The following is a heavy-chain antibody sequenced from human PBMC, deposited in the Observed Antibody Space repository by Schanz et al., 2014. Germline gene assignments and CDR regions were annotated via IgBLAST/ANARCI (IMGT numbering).Heavy chain of an antibody. CDR3: AKDQRPTYTIFGVVIGFVAGY. V-gene: IGHV3-53*01. CDR2: IYSGGST. J-gene: IGHJ4*02. D-gene: IGHD3-3*01. CDR1: GFTFSSYW. Sequence: SCAASGFTFSSYWMSWVRQAPGKGLEWVAVIYSGGSTYYGDSVKGRFIISRDNSKNTLYLQMNSLRAEDTAVYYCAKDQRPTYTIFGVVIGFVAGYWGQGTLVNDSS.